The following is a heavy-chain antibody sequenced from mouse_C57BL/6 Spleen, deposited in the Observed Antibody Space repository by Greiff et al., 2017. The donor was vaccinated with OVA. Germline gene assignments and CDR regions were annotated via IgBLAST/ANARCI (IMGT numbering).Heavy chain of an antibody. D-gene: IGHD1-1*01. Sequence: EVQLVESGGDLVKPGGSLKLSCAASGFTFSSYGMSWVRQTPDKRLEWVATLSSGGSYTYYPDSVKGRFTISRDNAKNTLYLQMSSLKSEDTAMYYCARHAYYYGSSYTFDYWGQGTTLTVSS. CDR2: LSSGGSYT. V-gene: IGHV5-6*01. J-gene: IGHJ2*01. CDR3: ARHAYYYGSSYTFDY. CDR1: GFTFSSYG.